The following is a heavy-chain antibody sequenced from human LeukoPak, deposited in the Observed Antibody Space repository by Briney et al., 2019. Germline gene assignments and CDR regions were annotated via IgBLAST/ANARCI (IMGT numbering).Heavy chain of an antibody. Sequence: GASVKVSCKASGYTFTSYDINWVRQATGQGLEWMGWMNPNSGNTGYAQKFQGRVTMTRNTSISTAYMELSSLRSEDTAVYYCARVGPRAGTRTQSNWFDPWGQGTLVTVSS. D-gene: IGHD6-19*01. V-gene: IGHV1-8*01. CDR3: ARVGPRAGTRTQSNWFDP. J-gene: IGHJ5*02. CDR2: MNPNSGNT. CDR1: GYTFTSYD.